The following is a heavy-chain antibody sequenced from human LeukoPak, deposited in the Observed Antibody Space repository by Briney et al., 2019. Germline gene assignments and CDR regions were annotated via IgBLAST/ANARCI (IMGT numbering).Heavy chain of an antibody. D-gene: IGHD3-16*02. Sequence: GGSLRLSCATSGFTFTTYSMNWVRQAPGKGLEWVSYISSGSSTIYYVDSVKGRFTISRDNAKNSLYLQMNSLRAEDTAVYYCASLRGAIYNWGQGTLVTVSS. J-gene: IGHJ4*02. V-gene: IGHV3-48*04. CDR1: GFTFTTYS. CDR3: ASLRGAIYN. CDR2: ISSGSSTI.